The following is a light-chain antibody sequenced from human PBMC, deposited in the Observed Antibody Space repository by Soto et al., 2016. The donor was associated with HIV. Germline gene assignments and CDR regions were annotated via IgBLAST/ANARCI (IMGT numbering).Light chain of an antibody. J-gene: IGLJ2*01. CDR3: NSRDSSGNPYVV. Sequence: SSELTQDPAVSVPLGHTVNITCQGDSLRKYSANWYLQKPGEAPVLVIYGKNNRPSGIPDRFSGSSSGNTSSLTITGAQAEDEADYYCNSRDSSGNPYVVFGGGTKLTVL. V-gene: IGLV3-19*01. CDR1: SLRKYS. CDR2: GKN.